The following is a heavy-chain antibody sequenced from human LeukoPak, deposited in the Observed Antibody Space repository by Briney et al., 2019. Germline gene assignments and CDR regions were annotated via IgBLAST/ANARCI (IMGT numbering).Heavy chain of an antibody. CDR2: ISSSGSTI. V-gene: IGHV3-48*03. CDR1: GFTFSSYE. J-gene: IGHJ4*02. CDR3: AGLEEVAGPSTRDY. Sequence: PGGSLRLSCAASGFTFSSYEMNWVRQAPGKGLEWVSYISSSGSTICYADSVKGRFTISRDNAKNSLYLQMNSLRAEDTAVYYCAGLEEVAGPSTRDYWGQGILVTVSS. D-gene: IGHD6-19*01.